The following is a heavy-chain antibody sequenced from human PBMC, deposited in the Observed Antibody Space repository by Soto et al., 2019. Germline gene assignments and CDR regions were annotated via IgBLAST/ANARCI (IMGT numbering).Heavy chain of an antibody. J-gene: IGHJ4*02. D-gene: IGHD6-19*01. V-gene: IGHV1-69*01. CDR3: AGTVAGTAEDY. CDR1: GGIFSSYA. Sequence: QVQLVQSGAEVKKPGSSVKVSCKASGGIFSSYAISWVRQAPGQGLEWMGGIIPIFGRANYAQKFQGRVTITADESTSTAYMELSSLRSDDTAVYYCAGTVAGTAEDYWGQGTLVTVSS. CDR2: IIPIFGRA.